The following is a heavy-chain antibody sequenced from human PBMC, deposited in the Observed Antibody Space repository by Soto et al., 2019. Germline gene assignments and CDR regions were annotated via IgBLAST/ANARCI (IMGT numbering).Heavy chain of an antibody. D-gene: IGHD3-22*01. CDR2: IYYSGST. CDR3: ARVDYDSSGYYEPWYFDL. V-gene: IGHV4-30-4*01. Sequence: QVQLQESGPGLVKPSQTLSLTCTVSGGSISSGDYYWSWIRQPPGKGLEWIGYIYYSGSTYYNPSLKSRVTISVDTSKNQFSLKLSSVTAADTAVYYCARVDYDSSGYYEPWYFDLWGRGTLVTVSS. CDR1: GGSISSGDYY. J-gene: IGHJ2*01.